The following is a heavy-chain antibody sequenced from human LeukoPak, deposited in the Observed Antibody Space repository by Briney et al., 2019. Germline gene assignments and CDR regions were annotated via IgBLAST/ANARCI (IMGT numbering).Heavy chain of an antibody. V-gene: IGHV4-59*08. CDR2: IYYSGST. J-gene: IGHJ1*01. CDR3: ARGVTGGWYGDFQH. D-gene: IGHD6-19*01. Sequence: SETLSLTCTVSGASINSYYWSWIRQPPGKGLEWIGYIYYSGSTNYNPSLKSRVTISLDTSKNQFSLKLSSVTAADTAVYYCARGVTGGWYGDFQHWGQGTLVTVSS. CDR1: GASINSYY.